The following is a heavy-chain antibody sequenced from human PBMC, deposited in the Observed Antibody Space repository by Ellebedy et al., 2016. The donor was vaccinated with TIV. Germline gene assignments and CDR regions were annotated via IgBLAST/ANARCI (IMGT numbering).Heavy chain of an antibody. CDR3: AVGRPNYGDFPS. J-gene: IGHJ5*02. Sequence: GGSLRLSXAASGFTFSSSWMSWVRQALGKGLEWVSVIYAGGTTDYVASVKGRFSISRDTSKNTLFLQMNSLRADDTAIYYCAVGRPNYGDFPSWGQGTLVTVSS. CDR1: GFTFSSSW. CDR2: IYAGGTT. D-gene: IGHD4-17*01. V-gene: IGHV3-53*01.